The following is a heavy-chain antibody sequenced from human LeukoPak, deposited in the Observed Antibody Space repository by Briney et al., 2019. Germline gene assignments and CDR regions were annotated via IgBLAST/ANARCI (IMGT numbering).Heavy chain of an antibody. CDR2: INGDGSNS. J-gene: IGHJ4*02. D-gene: IGHD3-16*01. V-gene: IGHV3-74*01. Sequence: GGSLRLSCVASGFTFTTYWMHWVRQAPGKGLVWVSRINGDGSNSNYADSVKGRFTISRDNARNTLYLQMNGLRAEDTALYYCARASPTSHFDFWGQGTLVTVSS. CDR3: ARASPTSHFDF. CDR1: GFTFTTYW.